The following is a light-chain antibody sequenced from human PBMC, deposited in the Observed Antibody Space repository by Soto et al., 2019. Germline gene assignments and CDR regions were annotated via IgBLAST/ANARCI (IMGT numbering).Light chain of an antibody. CDR1: TGAVTSGYY. V-gene: IGLV7-43*01. CDR2: STS. Sequence: QAVVTQEPSLTVSPGGTVTLTCASSTGAVTSGYYANWFQQKPGQAPRALISSTSNKHSWTPARFSGSLLGGKAALTLSGVQPEDEAEYYCLLFYRDAWVFGGGTQLT. CDR3: LLFYRDAWV. J-gene: IGLJ3*02.